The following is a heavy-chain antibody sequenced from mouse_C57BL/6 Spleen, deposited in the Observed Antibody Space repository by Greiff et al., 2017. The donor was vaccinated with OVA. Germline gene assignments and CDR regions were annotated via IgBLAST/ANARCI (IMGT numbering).Heavy chain of an antibody. V-gene: IGHV1-55*01. J-gene: IGHJ4*01. CDR1: GYTFTSYW. CDR3: ARPLYYDYDGYAMDD. CDR2: IYPGSGST. Sequence: QVQLQQPGAELVKPGASVKMSCKASGYTFTSYWITWVKQRPGQGLEWIGDIYPGSGSTNYNEKFKSKATLTVDTSSSTAYMQLSSLTSEDSAVYYCARPLYYDYDGYAMDDWGQGTSVTVSS. D-gene: IGHD2-4*01.